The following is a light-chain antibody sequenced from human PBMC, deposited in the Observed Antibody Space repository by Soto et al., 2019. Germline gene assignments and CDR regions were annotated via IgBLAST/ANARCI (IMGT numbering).Light chain of an antibody. CDR2: SNN. CDR3: AAWDDSLNGVV. CDR1: SSNIGSKT. J-gene: IGLJ2*01. V-gene: IGLV1-44*01. Sequence: QSVLTQPLSASGTPGQRVTISCSGSSSNIGSKTVNWYQQLPGTAPKLLIYSNNQRPSGVPDRFSGSKSGTSASLAISGLQSADEADYYCAAWDDSLNGVVFGGGTKVTVL.